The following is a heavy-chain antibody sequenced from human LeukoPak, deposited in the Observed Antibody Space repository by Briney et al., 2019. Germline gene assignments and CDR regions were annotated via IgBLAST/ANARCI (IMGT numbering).Heavy chain of an antibody. V-gene: IGHV3-20*04. CDR1: GFMFDDYG. J-gene: IGHJ4*02. Sequence: GGSLRLSCAASGFMFDDYGMSWVRQAPGKGLEWVSGINWNGGRTGYADSVKGRFTISRDNAKNSLYLQMNRLRDEDTAVYYCARLEYYYVSGNYYKLFDYWGQGTLVTVCS. CDR3: ARLEYYYVSGNYYKLFDY. CDR2: INWNGGRT. D-gene: IGHD3-10*01.